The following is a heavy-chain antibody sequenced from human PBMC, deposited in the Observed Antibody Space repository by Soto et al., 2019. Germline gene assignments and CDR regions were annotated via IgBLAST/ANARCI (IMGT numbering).Heavy chain of an antibody. V-gene: IGHV3-49*03. D-gene: IGHD6-6*01. CDR3: TSTTEQLVLRFVRMTDY. CDR1: GFTFGDYA. Sequence: GGSLRLSCTASGFTFGDYAMSWFRQAPGKGLEWVGFIRSKAYGGKTEYAAFVKGRFTISRDDSNSIAYLQMNSLKTEDTAVYYCTSTTEQLVLRFVRMTDYWGQGTLVTVSS. CDR2: IRSKAYGGKT. J-gene: IGHJ4*02.